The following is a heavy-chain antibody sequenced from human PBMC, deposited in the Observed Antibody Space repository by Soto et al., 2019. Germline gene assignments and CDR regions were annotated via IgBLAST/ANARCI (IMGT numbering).Heavy chain of an antibody. J-gene: IGHJ6*02. D-gene: IGHD3-3*01. V-gene: IGHV4-4*02. CDR1: GDSISSSNW. CDR2: IHHSGST. Sequence: SETLSLTCAVSGDSISSSNWWSWVRQPPGKGLEWIGEIHHSGSTNHNPSPKSRVTISIDKARNHFSLILSSVTAADTAVYYCARVVPIFGVVMLNPYAMDVWGQGTTVTVSS. CDR3: ARVVPIFGVVMLNPYAMDV.